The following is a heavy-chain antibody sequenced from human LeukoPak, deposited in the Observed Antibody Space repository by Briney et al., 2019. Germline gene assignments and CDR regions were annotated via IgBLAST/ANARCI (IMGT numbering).Heavy chain of an antibody. D-gene: IGHD2-15*01. J-gene: IGHJ5*02. Sequence: GASVKVSCKASGYTFTDYYMHWVRQAPGQGLEWMGWMNPNNGGANHAQKFQGRVTMTRDTSISTAYMELSRLRSDDTAVYYCAGGHHCTGGSCYSNWFDPWGQGTLVTVSS. CDR1: GYTFTDYY. CDR2: MNPNNGGA. CDR3: AGGHHCTGGSCYSNWFDP. V-gene: IGHV1-2*02.